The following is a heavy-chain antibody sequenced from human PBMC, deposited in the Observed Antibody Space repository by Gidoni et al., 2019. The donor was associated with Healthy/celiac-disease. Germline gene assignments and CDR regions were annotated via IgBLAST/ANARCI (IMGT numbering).Heavy chain of an antibody. J-gene: IGHJ4*02. CDR2: IKSKTDGGTT. CDR1: GCTPSNAW. V-gene: IGHV3-15*01. D-gene: IGHD3-16*02. CDR3: TAEGDYVWGSYRSGGFDY. Sequence: EVQLVEAGGGLVKLGGSLRLSCAASGCTPSNAWMSRVSQAPGKGLEWVGRIKSKTDGGTTDYAAPVKGRFTISRDDSKNTLYLQMNSLKTEDTAVYYCTAEGDYVWGSYRSGGFDYWGQGTLVTVSS.